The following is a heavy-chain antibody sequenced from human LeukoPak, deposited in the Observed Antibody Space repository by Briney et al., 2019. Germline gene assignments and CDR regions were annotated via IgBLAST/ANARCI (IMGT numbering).Heavy chain of an antibody. V-gene: IGHV3-30*18. CDR1: GFTFSSYG. CDR3: AKGRGGDYSYGSYYLDY. J-gene: IGHJ4*02. Sequence: GGSLRLSCAASGFTFSSYGMHWVRQAPGKGLEWVAVISNDGNNKFYADSVKGRFTISSDNSKNTLYLQMNSLRAEDTGVYYCAKGRGGDYSYGSYYLDYWGQGTLVTVSS. D-gene: IGHD5-18*01. CDR2: ISNDGNNK.